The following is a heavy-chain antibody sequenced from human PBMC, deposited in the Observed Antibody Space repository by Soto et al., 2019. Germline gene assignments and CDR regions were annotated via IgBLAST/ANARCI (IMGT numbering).Heavy chain of an antibody. CDR1: GGSISSSSYY. Sequence: SETLSLTCTVSGGSISSSSYYWGWIRQPPGKGLEWIGSIYYSGSTYYNPSLKSRVTISVDTSKNQFSLKLSSVTAADTAVYYWARHDTSENWFDPWGQGTRVTVSS. CDR3: ARHDTSENWFDP. J-gene: IGHJ5*02. D-gene: IGHD5-18*01. V-gene: IGHV4-39*01. CDR2: IYYSGST.